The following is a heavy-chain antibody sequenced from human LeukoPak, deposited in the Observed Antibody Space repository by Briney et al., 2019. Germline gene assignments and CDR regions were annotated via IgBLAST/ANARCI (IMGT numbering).Heavy chain of an antibody. CDR3: ARGGVPAARSYFDY. V-gene: IGHV1-2*02. CDR1: GYTFTGYY. CDR2: INPNSGGT. J-gene: IGHJ4*02. D-gene: IGHD2-2*01. Sequence: ASVKVSCKASGYTFTGYYMRWVRQAPGQGLEWMGWINPNSGGTNYAQKFQGRVTMTRDTSISTAYMELSRLRSDDTAVYYCARGGVPAARSYFDYWGQGTLVTVSS.